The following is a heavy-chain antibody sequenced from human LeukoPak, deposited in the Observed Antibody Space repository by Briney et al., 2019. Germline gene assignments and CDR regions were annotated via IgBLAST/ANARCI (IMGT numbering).Heavy chain of an antibody. J-gene: IGHJ4*02. CDR3: ARVVGVNFDY. D-gene: IGHD1-26*01. CDR2: IYYSGST. Sequence: SETLSLTCTASGGSISSYYWSWIRQPPGKGLEWIGYIYYSGSTNYNPSLKSRVTISVDTSKNQFSLKLSSVTAADTAVYYCARVVGVNFDYWGQGTLVTVSS. CDR1: GGSISSYY. V-gene: IGHV4-59*01.